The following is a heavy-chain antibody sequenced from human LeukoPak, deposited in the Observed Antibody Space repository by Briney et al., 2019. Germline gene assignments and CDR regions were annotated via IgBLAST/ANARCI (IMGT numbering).Heavy chain of an antibody. J-gene: IGHJ3*02. CDR3: AREMATITSAFDI. CDR1: GGSISSGGHY. D-gene: IGHD5-24*01. Sequence: SETPSLTCTVSGGSISSGGHYWSWIRQPPGKGLEWIGYIYHDGSTYYNPSLKSRVTISVDTSKNQFSLKLSSVTTADTAVYYCAREMATITSAFDIWGQGTMVTVSS. CDR2: IYHDGST. V-gene: IGHV4-30-2*02.